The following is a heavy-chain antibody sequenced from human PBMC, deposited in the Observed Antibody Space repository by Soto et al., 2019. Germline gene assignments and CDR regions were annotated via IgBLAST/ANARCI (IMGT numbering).Heavy chain of an antibody. D-gene: IGHD2-15*01. Sequence: EVQLFESGGGLVQPGGSLRLSCAASGFTFSSYAMSWVRQAPGKGLEWVSAISGSGGSTYYADSVKGRFTISRDNSKDTLYLQMNSLRAEDTAVYYCAKDGAATPLNLRYNKHDYWGQGTLVTVSS. V-gene: IGHV3-23*01. J-gene: IGHJ4*02. CDR1: GFTFSSYA. CDR3: AKDGAATPLNLRYNKHDY. CDR2: ISGSGGST.